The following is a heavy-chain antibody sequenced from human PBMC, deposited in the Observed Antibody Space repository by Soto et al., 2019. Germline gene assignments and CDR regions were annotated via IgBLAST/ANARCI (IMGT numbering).Heavy chain of an antibody. D-gene: IGHD1-26*01. CDR1: GYTFASYD. Sequence: ASVKVSCKASGYTFASYDINWVRQATGQGLEWMGWMNPNSGNTGYAQKFQGRVTMTRNTSISTAYMELSSLRSEDTAVYCCAREVKNGSFALYYYYGMDVWGQGTTVTVSS. V-gene: IGHV1-8*01. CDR2: MNPNSGNT. CDR3: AREVKNGSFALYYYYGMDV. J-gene: IGHJ6*02.